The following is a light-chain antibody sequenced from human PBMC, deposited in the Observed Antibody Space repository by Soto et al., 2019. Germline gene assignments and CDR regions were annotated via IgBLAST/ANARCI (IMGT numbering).Light chain of an antibody. CDR2: KAS. V-gene: IGKV1-5*03. J-gene: IGKJ4*01. CDR1: QSISSW. Sequence: DIQMTQSPSTLSASVGDRVSITCRASQSISSWLAWYQQKPGKAPNLLIYKASSLESGVPSRFSGSGSGTEFTLTISSLQPDDFATYYCQQYIGYSFTFGGGTKVEIK. CDR3: QQYIGYSFT.